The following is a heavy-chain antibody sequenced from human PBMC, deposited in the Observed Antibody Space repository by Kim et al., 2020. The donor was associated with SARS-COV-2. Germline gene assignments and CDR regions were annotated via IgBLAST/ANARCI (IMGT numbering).Heavy chain of an antibody. V-gene: IGHV3-11*01. D-gene: IGHD4-17*01. Sequence: GGSLRLSCAASGFTFSDYYMSWIRQAPGKGLEWVSYISSSGSTIYYADSVKGRFTISRDNAKNSLYLQMNSLRAEDTAVYYCARDGDYGGYYYYGMDVWGQGTTVTVSS. CDR1: GFTFSDYY. CDR2: ISSSGSTI. CDR3: ARDGDYGGYYYYGMDV. J-gene: IGHJ6*02.